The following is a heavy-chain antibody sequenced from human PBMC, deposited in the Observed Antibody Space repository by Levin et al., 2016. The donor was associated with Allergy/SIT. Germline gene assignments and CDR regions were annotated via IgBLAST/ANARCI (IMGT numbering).Heavy chain of an antibody. CDR2: IDPSDSYT. CDR3: ARCGRNQLLDYYYYGMDV. CDR1: GYSFTSYW. V-gene: IGHV5-10-1*01. Sequence: KVSCKGSGYSFTSYWISWVRQMPGKGLEWMGRIDPSDSYTNYSPSFQGHVTISADKSISTAYLQWSSLKASDTAMYYCARCGRNQLLDYYYYGMDVWGQGTTVTVSS. J-gene: IGHJ6*02. D-gene: IGHD2-2*01.